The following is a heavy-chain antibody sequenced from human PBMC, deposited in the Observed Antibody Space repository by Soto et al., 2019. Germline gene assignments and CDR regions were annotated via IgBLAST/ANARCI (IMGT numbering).Heavy chain of an antibody. CDR3: ARAHDALEV. V-gene: IGHV3-30-3*01. CDR2: ISHDGGIK. J-gene: IGHJ6*02. D-gene: IGHD1-1*01. CDR1: GFPFTSYA. Sequence: QVQLVESGGGVVQPGRSLTLSCAASGFPFTSYAIHWVRQAPGKGLEWVAVISHDGGIKHYADSVKGRFTISRDNSKNTLYLQMNSLRDEDTAVYHCARAHDALEVWDQGTTVTVAS.